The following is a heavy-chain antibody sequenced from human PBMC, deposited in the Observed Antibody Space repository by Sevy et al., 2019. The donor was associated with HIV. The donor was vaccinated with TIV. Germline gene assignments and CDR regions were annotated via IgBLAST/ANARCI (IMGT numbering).Heavy chain of an antibody. V-gene: IGHV3-66*01. D-gene: IGHD2-2*02. CDR3: ARDRTYCSSSSCYRPGGYYGMDV. CDR2: IYSGSST. J-gene: IGHJ6*02. CDR1: GLTVSSNY. Sequence: GGSQRLSCAASGLTVSSNYMNWVRQAPGKGLEWVSVIYSGSSTYYADSVRGRFTISRDNSKNTLYLQMNSLRAEDTAVYYCARDRTYCSSSSCYRPGGYYGMDVWGQGTTVTVSS.